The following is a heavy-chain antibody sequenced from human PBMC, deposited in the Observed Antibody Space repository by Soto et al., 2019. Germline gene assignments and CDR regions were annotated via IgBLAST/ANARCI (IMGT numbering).Heavy chain of an antibody. CDR1: GYTFTNYY. CDR3: ARGRGGAYPDTGMVTHDH. V-gene: IGHV1-46*03. Sequence: GASVKVSCKTSGYTFTNYYIHWVRQAPRQGLEWMGIINPSGGSTSYAQKFQGRVTMTRDTSTSTVYMELSSLRSEDTAVYYCARGRGGAYPDTGMVTHDHWG. D-gene: IGHD5-18*01. J-gene: IGHJ4*01. CDR2: INPSGGST.